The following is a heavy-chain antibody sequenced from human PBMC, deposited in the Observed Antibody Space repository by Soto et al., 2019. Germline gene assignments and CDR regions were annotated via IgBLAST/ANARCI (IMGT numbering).Heavy chain of an antibody. V-gene: IGHV1-8*01. CDR2: MNPNSGNT. CDR1: GYTFTSYD. D-gene: IGHD6-13*01. CDR3: ARGGGAAAAYYYYYGMDV. Sequence: GESLKISCKASGYTFTSYDINWVRQATGQGLEWMGWMNPNSGNTGYAQKFQGRVTMTRNTSISTAYMELSSLRSEDTAVYYCARGGGAAAAYYYYYGMDVWGQGTTVTVSS. J-gene: IGHJ6*02.